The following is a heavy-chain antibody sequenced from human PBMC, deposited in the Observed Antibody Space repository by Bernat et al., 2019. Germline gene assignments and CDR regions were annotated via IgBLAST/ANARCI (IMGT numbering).Heavy chain of an antibody. CDR1: GFTFSSYW. V-gene: IGHV3-7*03. D-gene: IGHD6-13*01. J-gene: IGHJ6*03. CDR3: AGHDSSSWYGAYYYYYYMDV. Sequence: EVQLVESGGGLVQPGGSLRLSCAASGFTFSSYWMSWVRQAPGKGLEWVANIKQDGSEKYYVDSVKGRFTISRDNAKNSLYLQMNSLRAEDTAVYYCAGHDSSSWYGAYYYYYYMDVWGKGTTVTVSS. CDR2: IKQDGSEK.